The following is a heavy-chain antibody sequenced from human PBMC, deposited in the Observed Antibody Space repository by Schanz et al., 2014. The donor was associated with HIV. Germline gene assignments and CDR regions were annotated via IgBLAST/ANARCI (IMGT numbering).Heavy chain of an antibody. CDR2: INPNSGGT. CDR1: GYTFTSQY. CDR3: VRDADLNELWPRDYYHYTMDV. Sequence: QVQLVQSGAAVKKPGASVKVSCKASGYTFTSQYMHWVRQAPGQGLEWMGWINPNSGGTNYAQKFQGRVTMTRDTSINTAYMELSRLRSDDTAVYYCVRDADLNELWPRDYYHYTMDVWGQGTTVTVSS. V-gene: IGHV1-2*02. D-gene: IGHD5-18*01. J-gene: IGHJ6*02.